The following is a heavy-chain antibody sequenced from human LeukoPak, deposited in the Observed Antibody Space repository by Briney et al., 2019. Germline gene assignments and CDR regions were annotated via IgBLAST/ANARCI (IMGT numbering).Heavy chain of an antibody. J-gene: IGHJ4*02. Sequence: SETLSLTCTVSGGSVSSGSYYWSWIRQPPGKGLEWIGYIYYSGSTYYNPSLKSRVTISVDTSKNQFSLKLSSVTAADTAVYYCASRVKDGVDYWGQGTLVTVSS. V-gene: IGHV4-61*01. CDR2: IYYSGST. CDR1: GGSVSSGSYY. D-gene: IGHD5-24*01. CDR3: ASRVKDGVDY.